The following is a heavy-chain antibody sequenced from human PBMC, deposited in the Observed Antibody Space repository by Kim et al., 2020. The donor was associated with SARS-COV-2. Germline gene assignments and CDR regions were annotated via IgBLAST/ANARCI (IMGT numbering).Heavy chain of an antibody. D-gene: IGHD6-19*01. Sequence: YAQKSSGRVTITRHTSTRTVYIELSSLRSEDTAVYYCARDAVAGTVHCDYWGHGTLVTVSS. J-gene: IGHJ4*01. CDR3: ARDAVAGTVHCDY. V-gene: IGHV1-46*01.